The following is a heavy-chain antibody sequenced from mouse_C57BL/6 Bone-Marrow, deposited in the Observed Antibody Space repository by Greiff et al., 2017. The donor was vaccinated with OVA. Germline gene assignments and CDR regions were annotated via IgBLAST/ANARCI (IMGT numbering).Heavy chain of an antibody. V-gene: IGHV1-55*01. D-gene: IGHD1-1*01. Sequence: QVQLQQPGAELVKPGASVKMSCKASGYTFTSYWITWVKQRPGQVLEWIGDIYPGSGSTNYNEKFMSKATLTVDTSSSTAYLHLSSLTSEDSAVYDCARGTTVVSYWGQGTTLTVTS. J-gene: IGHJ2*01. CDR1: GYTFTSYW. CDR3: ARGTTVVSY. CDR2: IYPGSGST.